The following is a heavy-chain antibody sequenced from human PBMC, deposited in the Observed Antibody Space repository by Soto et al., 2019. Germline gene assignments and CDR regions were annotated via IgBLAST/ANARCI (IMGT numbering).Heavy chain of an antibody. CDR2: LYTGGTA. Sequence: HPGGSLRLSCAASGFPVSGNYMSWVRQAPGKGLEWVSVLYTGGTAYYIDSVEGRFTVSRDNSKNMFFLQMNSLRGEDTAVYYCVRKVKEPNYGMDVWGQGTTVTVSS. J-gene: IGHJ6*02. D-gene: IGHD1-26*01. V-gene: IGHV3-53*01. CDR3: VRKVKEPNYGMDV. CDR1: GFPVSGNY.